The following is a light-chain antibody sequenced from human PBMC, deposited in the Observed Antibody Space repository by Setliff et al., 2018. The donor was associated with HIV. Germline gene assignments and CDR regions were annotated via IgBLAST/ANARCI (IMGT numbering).Light chain of an antibody. Sequence: QSVLTQPASVSGSPGQSITVSCTGTSSDLGDYNYVSWYQQHPGKAPKLLIYDVSDRPSGVSNRFSGSKSGNTASLTISGLQAEDEAEYYCTSYTSDNVGFGTGTKVTVL. CDR3: TSYTSDNVG. V-gene: IGLV2-14*01. CDR2: DVS. CDR1: SSDLGDYNY. J-gene: IGLJ1*01.